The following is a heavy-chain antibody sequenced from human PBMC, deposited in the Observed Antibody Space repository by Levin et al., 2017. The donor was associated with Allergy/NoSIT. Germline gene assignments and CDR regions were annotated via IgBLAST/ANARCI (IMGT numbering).Heavy chain of an antibody. D-gene: IGHD6-13*01. V-gene: IGHV2-26*01. Sequence: SGPTLVKPTETLTLTCTVSGFSLNNVRMCVSWIRQPPGKALEWLAHIFSNDEKSFSTSLKSRLTISKDTSKSQVVLTMTNMDLLDTATYYCARMTVAARWYLFDSWGQGTLVT. CDR3: ARMTVAARWYLFDS. CDR1: GFSLNNVRMC. J-gene: IGHJ4*02. CDR2: IFSNDEK.